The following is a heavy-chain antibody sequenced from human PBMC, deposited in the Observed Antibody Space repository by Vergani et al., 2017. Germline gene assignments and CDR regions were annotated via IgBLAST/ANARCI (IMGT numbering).Heavy chain of an antibody. CDR1: GFTFSSYW. Sequence: EVQLVESGGGLVQPGGSLRLSCAASGFTFSSYWMHWVRQAPGKGLVWVSRINSDGCSTSYADSVKGRFTISRDNAKNTLYLQLNSLRAEDTAVYYCARDQSYPAMGYSYGVPTDYWGQGTLVTVSS. J-gene: IGHJ4*02. CDR3: ARDQSYPAMGYSYGVPTDY. CDR2: INSDGCST. V-gene: IGHV3-74*01. D-gene: IGHD5-18*01.